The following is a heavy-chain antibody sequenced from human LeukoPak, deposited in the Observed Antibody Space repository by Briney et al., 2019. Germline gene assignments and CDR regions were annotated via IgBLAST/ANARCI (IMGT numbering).Heavy chain of an antibody. CDR1: GYSISSGYY. D-gene: IGHD3-10*01. J-gene: IGHJ4*02. CDR3: ARDRDGSGLIDY. Sequence: SETLSLTCAVSGYSISSGYYWGWIRQPPGKGLEWIGSIYHSGSTYYNPSLKSRVTISVDTSKNQFSLKLSSVTAADTAVYYCARDRDGSGLIDYWGQGTLVTVSS. V-gene: IGHV4-38-2*02. CDR2: IYHSGST.